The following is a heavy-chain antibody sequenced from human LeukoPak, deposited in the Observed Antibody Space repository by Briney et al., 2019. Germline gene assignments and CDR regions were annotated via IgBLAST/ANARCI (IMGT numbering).Heavy chain of an antibody. J-gene: IGHJ3*01. CDR2: IYYSGST. V-gene: IGHV4-39*01. D-gene: IGHD5-24*01. CDR3: ARPMALSYLDAFDL. CDR1: GGSISSSSYY. Sequence: PSETLTLTCTVSGGSISSSSYYWGWIRQPPGKGLEWIGSIYYSGSTYYNPSLKSRVTISVDTSKNQFSLKLSSVTAADTAVYYCARPMALSYLDAFDLWGQGTMVTVSS.